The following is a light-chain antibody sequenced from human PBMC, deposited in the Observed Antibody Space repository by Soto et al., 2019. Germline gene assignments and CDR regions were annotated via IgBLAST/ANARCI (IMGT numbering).Light chain of an antibody. Sequence: QSVLTQPPSASGSPGQSVTIACTGTSSDLAIYNYVSWYQQQPGKAPKLMIYQVTNRPSGVSNRFSGSRSGTSASLAITGLQAEDEADYYCQSYDSSLSGYVFGTGTKVTVL. V-gene: IGLV2-8*01. CDR2: QVT. J-gene: IGLJ1*01. CDR1: SSDLAIYNY. CDR3: QSYDSSLSGYV.